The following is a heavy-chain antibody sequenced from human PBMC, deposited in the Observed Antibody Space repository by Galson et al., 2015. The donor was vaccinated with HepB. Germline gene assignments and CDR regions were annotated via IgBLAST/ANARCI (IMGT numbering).Heavy chain of an antibody. J-gene: IGHJ4*02. CDR2: IYPGDSDT. CDR3: ARLVVVAAIGCYFDY. V-gene: IGHV5-51*01. CDR1: GYSFTSYW. D-gene: IGHD2-15*01. Sequence: QSGAEVKKPGESLKISCKGSGYSFTSYWIGWVRQMPGKGLEWMGIIYPGDSDTRYSPSFQGQVTISADKSISTAYLQWSSLKASDTAMYYCARLVVVAAIGCYFDYWGQGTLVTVSS.